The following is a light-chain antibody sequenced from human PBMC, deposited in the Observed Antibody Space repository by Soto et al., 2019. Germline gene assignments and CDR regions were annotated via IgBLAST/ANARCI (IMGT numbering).Light chain of an antibody. CDR2: GIS. J-gene: IGLJ2*01. CDR1: SYNIGAGYD. Sequence: QSVLTQPPSVSGAPGQRVTISCTGSSYNIGAGYDVHWYQQLPGTAPKLLIYGISNRPSGVPDRFSGSKSGTSASLAITGLQAEEEADYYCQSYDSSLAVVFGGGTKLTVL. CDR3: QSYDSSLAVV. V-gene: IGLV1-40*01.